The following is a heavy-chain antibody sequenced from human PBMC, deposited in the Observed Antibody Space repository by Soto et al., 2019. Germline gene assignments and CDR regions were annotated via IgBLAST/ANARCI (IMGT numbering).Heavy chain of an antibody. V-gene: IGHV4-31*03. Sequence: QVQLQESGPGLVKPSQTLSLTCTVSGGSISSCGYYWSWIRQHPGKGLEWIGYIYYSWSTYYKPSLKSRVTRSVDTSKNQFSLKLSSVPAADTAVYYCARAEFGSLGGYYYCYMDVWGKGTSVTVSS. D-gene: IGHD3-10*01. CDR2: IYYSWST. J-gene: IGHJ6*03. CDR1: GGSISSCGYY. CDR3: ARAEFGSLGGYYYCYMDV.